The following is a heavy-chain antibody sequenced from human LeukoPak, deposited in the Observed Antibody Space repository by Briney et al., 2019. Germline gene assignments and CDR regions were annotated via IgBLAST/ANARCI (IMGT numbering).Heavy chain of an antibody. J-gene: IGHJ3*02. Sequence: APVKVSCKASRDTFTRCAFSWVRQAPGQGLEWMGGITPIDGTANFGQKFQGRVTITADESTSTAYMELSSLRSEDTAVYYCARDPGSPVRAFDIWGPGTMVTVSS. D-gene: IGHD3-10*01. CDR1: RDTFTRCA. CDR3: ARDPGSPVRAFDI. CDR2: ITPIDGTA. V-gene: IGHV1-69*13.